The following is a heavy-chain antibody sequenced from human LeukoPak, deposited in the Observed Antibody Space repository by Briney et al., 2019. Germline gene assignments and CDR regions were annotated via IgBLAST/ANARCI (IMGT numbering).Heavy chain of an antibody. V-gene: IGHV4-31*03. CDR1: GGSISSGAYY. J-gene: IGHJ4*02. Sequence: SESLSLTCTVSGGSISSGAYYWSWIRQHPGKGLEWIGHIDYSGSTYYNPSLKSRLTISVDTSKNQFSLKLSSVTAADTAVYYCASGLRIAATGRDYYFDYWGQGTLVTVSS. CDR3: ASGLRIAATGRDYYFDY. D-gene: IGHD6-13*01. CDR2: IDYSGST.